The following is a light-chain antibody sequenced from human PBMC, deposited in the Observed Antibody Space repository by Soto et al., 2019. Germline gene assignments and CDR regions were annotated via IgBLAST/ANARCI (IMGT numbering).Light chain of an antibody. CDR3: QQYNNWPPAMYT. Sequence: EIVMTQSPAILSVSPGERATLSCRASQSVSSNLAWYQQKPGQAPRLLIYGASTRATGIPARFSGSGSGTEFTLTISSLQSEDFAVYYCQQYNNWPPAMYTFGQGTKLEIK. CDR2: GAS. V-gene: IGKV3-15*01. CDR1: QSVSSN. J-gene: IGKJ2*01.